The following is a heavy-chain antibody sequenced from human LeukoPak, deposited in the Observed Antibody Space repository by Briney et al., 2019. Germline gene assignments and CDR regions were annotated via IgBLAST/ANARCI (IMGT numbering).Heavy chain of an antibody. CDR2: IYYSGSS. D-gene: IGHD2-8*02. J-gene: IGHJ4*02. V-gene: IGHV4-59*08. CDR1: GGSISGYH. Sequence: SETLSLTCNVSGGSISGYHWSWIRQPPGKGLEWLGYIYYSGSSNYNPSLKSRVTISADTSKNQFSLKLSSVTAADTAVYHCARRGRGTGNGTGFFDYWGQGSLVTVS. CDR3: ARRGRGTGNGTGFFDY.